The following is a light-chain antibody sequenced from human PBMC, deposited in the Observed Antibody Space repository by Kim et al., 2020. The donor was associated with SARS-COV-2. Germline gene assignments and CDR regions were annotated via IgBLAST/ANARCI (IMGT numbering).Light chain of an antibody. CDR1: ESLRNTY. J-gene: IGKJ4*01. CDR2: DAL. Sequence: PGERVSLSCRASESLRNTYLAWYQQKPGQAPRLLIFDALRRATGVPDRFSGSGSGTGFTLTISRLEPEDFAVYYCQQYGDSPTFGGGTKVDIK. V-gene: IGKV3-20*01. CDR3: QQYGDSPT.